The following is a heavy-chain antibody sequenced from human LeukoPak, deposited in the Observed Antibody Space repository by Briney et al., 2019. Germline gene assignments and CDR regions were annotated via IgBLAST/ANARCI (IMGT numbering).Heavy chain of an antibody. CDR1: GGTISSYY. V-gene: IGHV4-59*08. CDR3: ARRAAGTFDY. D-gene: IGHD6-13*01. J-gene: IGHJ4*02. Sequence: PSETLSLTCTVSGGTISSYYWSWIRQPPGKGLEWIGYIYYSGSTNYNPSLKSRVTISVDTSKNQFSLKLSSVTAADTAVYYCARRAAGTFDYWGQGTLVTVSS. CDR2: IYYSGST.